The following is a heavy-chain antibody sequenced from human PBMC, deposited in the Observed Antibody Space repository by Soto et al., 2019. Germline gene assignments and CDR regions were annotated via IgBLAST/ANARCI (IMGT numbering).Heavy chain of an antibody. CDR2: ISAYNGNT. CDR3: ARVGGAPLTIFGVVISHYYGMDV. J-gene: IGHJ6*02. D-gene: IGHD3-3*01. Sequence: VSCKASGYTFTSYGISWVRQAPGQGLEWMGWISAYNGNTNYAQKLQGRVTMTTDTSTSTAYMELRSLRSDDTAVYYCARVGGAPLTIFGVVISHYYGMDVWGQGTTVTVSS. CDR1: GYTFTSYG. V-gene: IGHV1-18*04.